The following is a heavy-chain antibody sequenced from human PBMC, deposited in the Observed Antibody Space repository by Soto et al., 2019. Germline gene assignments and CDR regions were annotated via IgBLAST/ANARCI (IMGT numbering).Heavy chain of an antibody. V-gene: IGHV3-74*01. CDR3: ARGDCVGGSCYSLAGSYYYYMDV. CDR2: INSDGSTS. CDR1: GFTFSNYW. D-gene: IGHD2-15*01. J-gene: IGHJ6*03. Sequence: EVQLVESGGGLVQPGGSLRLSCAASGFTFSNYWMYWVRQAPGKGLVWVSRINSDGSTSGYADSVKGRFTISRDNAKSTLYLQMNSLRAEDTAVYYCARGDCVGGSCYSLAGSYYYYMDVWGKGTTVTVFS.